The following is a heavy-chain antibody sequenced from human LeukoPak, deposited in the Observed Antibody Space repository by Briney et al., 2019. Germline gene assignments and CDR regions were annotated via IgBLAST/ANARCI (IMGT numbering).Heavy chain of an antibody. J-gene: IGHJ1*01. CDR1: EFTFSNYG. CDR2: ISGSGGST. V-gene: IGHV3-23*01. Sequence: PGGSLRLSCAASEFTFSNYGMSWVRQAPGKGLEWVSSISGSGGSTQYADSVQGRFAISRDNSKNTLYLQMNSLRAEDTAVYYCARDEYGLSDPPGAFQHWGQGTLVTVSS. CDR3: ARDEYGLSDPPGAFQH. D-gene: IGHD4/OR15-4a*01.